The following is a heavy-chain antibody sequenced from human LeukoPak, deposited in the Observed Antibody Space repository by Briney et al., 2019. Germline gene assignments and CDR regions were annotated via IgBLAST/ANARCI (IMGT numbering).Heavy chain of an antibody. Sequence: GGSLRLSCAASGFTFSSYAMHWVRQAPGKGLEWVAVISYDGSNKYYTDSVKGRCTISRDNPKGTLYLQMNSLRAEDTAVYYCARCSSTSFAFYYYGMDVWGQGTTVTVSS. CDR3: ARCSSTSFAFYYYGMDV. CDR2: ISYDGSNK. J-gene: IGHJ6*02. V-gene: IGHV3-30*04. D-gene: IGHD2-2*01. CDR1: GFTFSSYA.